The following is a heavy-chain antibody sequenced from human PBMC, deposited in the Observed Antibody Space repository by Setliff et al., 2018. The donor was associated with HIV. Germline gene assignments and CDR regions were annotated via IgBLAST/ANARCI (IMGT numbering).Heavy chain of an antibody. CDR3: AKGSGPPWFDP. CDR2: VTNTGDT. Sequence: SETLSLTCTVSGDSINAPFWWSWIRQPAGKGLEWIGRVTNTGDTSYNPSLKSRVTISMDTSKNLFSLKLTSVTAADTAVYFCAKGSGPPWFDPWGQGTLVTVSS. CDR1: GDSINAPFW. D-gene: IGHD3-3*01. V-gene: IGHV4-4*07. J-gene: IGHJ5*02.